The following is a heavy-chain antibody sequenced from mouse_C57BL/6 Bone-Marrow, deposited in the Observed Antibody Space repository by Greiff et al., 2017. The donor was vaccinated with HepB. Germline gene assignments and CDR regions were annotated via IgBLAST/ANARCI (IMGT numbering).Heavy chain of an antibody. CDR1: GYTFTNYW. CDR2: IYPGGGYT. D-gene: IGHD2-5*01. CDR3: ARRDYSNYGFAY. J-gene: IGHJ3*01. Sequence: VKLVESGAELVRPGTSVKMSCKASGYTFTNYWIGWAKQRPGHGLEWIGDIYPGGGYTNYNEKFKGKATLTADKSSSTAYMQFSSLTSEDSAIYYCARRDYSNYGFAYWGQGTLVTVSA. V-gene: IGHV1-63*01.